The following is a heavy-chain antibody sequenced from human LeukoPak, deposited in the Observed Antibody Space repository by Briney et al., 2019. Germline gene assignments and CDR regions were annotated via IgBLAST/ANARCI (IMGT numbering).Heavy chain of an antibody. D-gene: IGHD5/OR15-5a*01. CDR1: GGSISSISYY. CDR3: ATKLSTDPHYFDY. Sequence: PSETLSLTCTVSGGSISSISYYWGWIRQSPGKGLEWIGSFYDSGGTSYYNPSLKSRVTMSVDKTRIHLSLKLHSVTAADTAVYYCATKLSTDPHYFDYWGQGILVTVSS. CDR2: FYDSGGTS. J-gene: IGHJ4*02. V-gene: IGHV4-39*07.